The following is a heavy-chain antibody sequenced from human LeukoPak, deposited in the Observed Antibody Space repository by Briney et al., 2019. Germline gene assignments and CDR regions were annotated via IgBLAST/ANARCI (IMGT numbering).Heavy chain of an antibody. J-gene: IGHJ6*03. CDR3: ARGGSNYYYYYMDV. CDR2: IYYSGST. V-gene: IGHV4-39*07. CDR1: GGSISSSSYY. D-gene: IGHD6-25*01. Sequence: SETLSLTCTVSGGSISSSSYYWGWIRQPPGKGLEWIGSIYYSGSTYYNPSLKSRVTISVDTSKNQFSLKLGSVTAADTAVYYCARGGSNYYYYYMDVWGKGTTVTVSS.